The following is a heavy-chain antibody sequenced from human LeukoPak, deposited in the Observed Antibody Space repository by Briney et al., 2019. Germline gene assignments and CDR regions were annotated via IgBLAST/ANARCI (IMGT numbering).Heavy chain of an antibody. Sequence: GGSLRLSCAASGFTFSTYGLHWVRQAPGMGLEWVALIWYDGSNKYYADSVKGRFTISRDNSKNTLYLQMNSLRAEDTAVYYCAREKQKYSSGWYCLDYWGQGTLVTVSS. V-gene: IGHV3-33*01. CDR2: IWYDGSNK. J-gene: IGHJ4*02. D-gene: IGHD6-19*01. CDR3: AREKQKYSSGWYCLDY. CDR1: GFTFSTYG.